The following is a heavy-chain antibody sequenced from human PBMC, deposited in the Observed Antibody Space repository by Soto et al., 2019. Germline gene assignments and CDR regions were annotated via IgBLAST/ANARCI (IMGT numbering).Heavy chain of an antibody. V-gene: IGHV3-23*01. CDR3: AKGTYYDFWSGMDV. CDR1: GFTFSSYA. D-gene: IGHD3-3*01. CDR2: ISGSGGST. Sequence: GGSLRLSCAASGFTFSSYAMSWVRQAPGKGLEWVSAISGSGGSTYYADSVKGRFTISRDNSKNTLYLQMNSLRAEDTAVYYCAKGTYYDFWSGMDVWGQGTTVTVS. J-gene: IGHJ6*02.